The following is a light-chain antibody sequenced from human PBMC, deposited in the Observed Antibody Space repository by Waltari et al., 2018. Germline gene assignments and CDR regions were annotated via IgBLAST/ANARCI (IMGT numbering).Light chain of an antibody. Sequence: DIQMTQSPSTLSASVGERDTITCRASQSVSTWLAWYQQKPGKAPTLLVYRASSYQNGVPSRFSASGSGAEFTLSINGLQPDDFATYYCQQYFTFPWTFGRGTKVEI. V-gene: IGKV1-5*03. CDR2: RAS. CDR1: QSVSTW. CDR3: QQYFTFPWT. J-gene: IGKJ1*01.